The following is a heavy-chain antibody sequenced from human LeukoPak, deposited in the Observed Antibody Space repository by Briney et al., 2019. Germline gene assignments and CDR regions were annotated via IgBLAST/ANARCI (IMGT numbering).Heavy chain of an antibody. Sequence: PGGSLRLSCAASGFSFTSYAMNWVRQAPGKGREWVSAISGSGRSTYSADSVRGRFTTSRDNSKNILYLQMNNLRGEDTAVYYCAKAGARGNVNWFDSWGQGTLVTVSS. CDR2: ISGSGRST. J-gene: IGHJ5*01. V-gene: IGHV3-23*01. D-gene: IGHD1-1*01. CDR1: GFSFTSYA. CDR3: AKAGARGNVNWFDS.